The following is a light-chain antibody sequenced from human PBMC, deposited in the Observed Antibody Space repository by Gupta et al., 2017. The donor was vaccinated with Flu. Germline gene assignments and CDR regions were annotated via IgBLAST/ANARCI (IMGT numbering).Light chain of an antibody. CDR2: EVS. V-gene: IGLV2-14*01. CDR3: NSYTTTNTLVV. Sequence: ITISCTGTSSDVGAYKYVSWYQQHPGKAPKLMIFEVSKRPSGVSNRFSGSKSGNTASLTITGLQAEDEAYYYCNSYTTTNTLVVFGGGTKLTVL. CDR1: SSDVGAYKY. J-gene: IGLJ2*01.